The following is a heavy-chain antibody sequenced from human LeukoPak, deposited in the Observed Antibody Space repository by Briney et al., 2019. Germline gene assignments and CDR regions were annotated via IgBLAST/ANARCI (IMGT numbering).Heavy chain of an antibody. CDR3: ARATLTGDFDY. D-gene: IGHD3-9*01. CDR2: IYYSGST. Sequence: SETLSLTCAVYGGSFSGYYWSWIRQPPGKGLEWIGYIYYSGSTNYNPSLKSRVTISVDTSKNQFSLKLSSVTAADTAVYYCARATLTGDFDYWGQGTLVTVSS. V-gene: IGHV4-59*01. J-gene: IGHJ4*02. CDR1: GGSFSGYY.